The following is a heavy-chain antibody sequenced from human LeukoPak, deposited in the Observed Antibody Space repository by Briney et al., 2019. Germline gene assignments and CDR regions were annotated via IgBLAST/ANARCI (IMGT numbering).Heavy chain of an antibody. CDR1: GFTFSSYG. V-gene: IGHV3-30*18. J-gene: IGHJ6*02. CDR3: AKNLPCGGDCYSDYYYGMDV. D-gene: IGHD2-21*02. CDR2: ISYDGSNK. Sequence: GRSLRFSCAASGFTFSSYGMHWVRQAPGKGLEWVAVISYDGSNKYYADSVKGRFTISRDNSKNTLYLQMNSLRAEDTAVYYCAKNLPCGGDCYSDYYYGMDVWGQGTTVTVSS.